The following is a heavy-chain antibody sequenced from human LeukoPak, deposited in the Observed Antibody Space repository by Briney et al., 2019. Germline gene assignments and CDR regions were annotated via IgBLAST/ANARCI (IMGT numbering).Heavy chain of an antibody. V-gene: IGHV3-11*01. CDR3: ARDVRGRTPLKLGMKWFDP. CDR1: GFTFSDYY. D-gene: IGHD7-27*01. J-gene: IGHJ5*02. Sequence: PGGSLRLSCAASGFTFSDYYMSWIRQTPGKGLEWLAFITDNGNSRKYADSVTGRLTISRDNAKNSVFLQMNSLRAEDSGVYYCARDVRGRTPLKLGMKWFDPWGQGTRVTVSS. CDR2: ITDNGNSR.